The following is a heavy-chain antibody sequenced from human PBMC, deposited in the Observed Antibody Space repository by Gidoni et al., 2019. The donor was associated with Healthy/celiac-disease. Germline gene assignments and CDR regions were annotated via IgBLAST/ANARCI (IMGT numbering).Heavy chain of an antibody. J-gene: IGHJ6*02. CDR2: IYYSGST. Sequence: QLQLQESGPGLVKPSETLSLTCTVSGGSISSSSYYWGWLRQPPGKGLEWIGSIYYSGSTYYNPSLKSRVTISVDTSKNQFSLKLSSVTAADTAVYYCARTYYYYGMDVWGQGTTVTVSS. CDR3: ARTYYYYGMDV. V-gene: IGHV4-39*01. CDR1: GGSISSSSYY.